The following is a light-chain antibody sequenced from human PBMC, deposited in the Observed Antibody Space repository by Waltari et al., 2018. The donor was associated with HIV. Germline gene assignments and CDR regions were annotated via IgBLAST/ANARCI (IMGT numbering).Light chain of an antibody. Sequence: SYVLTQPPSVSVAPGQTARITCGGNSIGGKSVHWYQQRPGQAPVLVIFYDTDRPSGIPERFSGSNSGNTATLTISRVEVGDEADYYCHVWDSQGVFGGGTKLTVL. J-gene: IGLJ3*02. CDR3: HVWDSQGV. CDR2: YDT. CDR1: SIGGKS. V-gene: IGLV3-21*04.